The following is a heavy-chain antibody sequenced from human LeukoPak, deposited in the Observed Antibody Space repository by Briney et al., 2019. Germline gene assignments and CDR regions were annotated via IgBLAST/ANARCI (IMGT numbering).Heavy chain of an antibody. CDR1: GFTFRNSW. D-gene: IGHD3-16*01. J-gene: IGHJ1*01. Sequence: PGGSLRLSCAASGFTFRNSWMSWVRQAPGKGLEWVAHINQDGSGKYYVDSVKGRFTISRDNAKNSLYLQMTSLRAEDTAVYYCARDPYHNYDYVWERLAEYFQHWGQGTLVTVSS. V-gene: IGHV3-7*01. CDR2: INQDGSGK. CDR3: ARDPYHNYDYVWERLAEYFQH.